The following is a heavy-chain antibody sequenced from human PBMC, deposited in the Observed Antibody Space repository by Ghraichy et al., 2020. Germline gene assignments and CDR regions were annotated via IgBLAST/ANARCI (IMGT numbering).Heavy chain of an antibody. CDR1: GGSISSYY. J-gene: IGHJ4*02. CDR2: IYYSGST. D-gene: IGHD3-16*02. V-gene: IGHV4-59*01. Sequence: SETLSLTCTVSGGSISSYYWSWIRQPPGKGLEWIGYIYYSGSTNYNPSLKSRVTISVDTSKNQFSLKLSSVTAADTAVYYRARTPMITFGGVIAPFDYWGQGTLVTVSS. CDR3: ARTPMITFGGVIAPFDY.